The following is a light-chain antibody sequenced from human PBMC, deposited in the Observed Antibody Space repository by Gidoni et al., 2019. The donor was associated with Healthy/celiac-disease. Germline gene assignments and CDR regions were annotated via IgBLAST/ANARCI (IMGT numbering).Light chain of an antibody. CDR3: QAWDSSTYV. Sequence: SYELTPPPSVSVSPGQTASITCSGDKLGDNYACWYQQKPGQSPVLVIYQDSKRPSGIPERFSGSNSGNKATLTISGTQAMDEADYYCQAWDSSTYVVGTGTKVTVL. CDR2: QDS. V-gene: IGLV3-1*01. CDR1: KLGDNY. J-gene: IGLJ1*01.